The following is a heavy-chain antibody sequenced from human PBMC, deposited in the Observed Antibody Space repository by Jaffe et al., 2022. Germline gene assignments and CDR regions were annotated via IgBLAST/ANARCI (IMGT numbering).Heavy chain of an antibody. Sequence: EVQLVESGGGLVQPGGSLRLSCAASGFTFSSYEMNWVRQAPGKGLEWVSYISSRGSTIYYADSVKGRFTISRDNAKNSLYLQMNSLRAEDTAVYYCARDSSSWRRFDYWGQGTLVTVSS. CDR3: ARDSSSWRRFDY. V-gene: IGHV3-48*03. J-gene: IGHJ4*02. D-gene: IGHD6-13*01. CDR1: GFTFSSYE. CDR2: ISSRGSTI.